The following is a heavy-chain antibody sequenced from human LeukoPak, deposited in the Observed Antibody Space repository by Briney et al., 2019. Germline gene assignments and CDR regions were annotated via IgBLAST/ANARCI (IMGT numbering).Heavy chain of an antibody. J-gene: IGHJ6*02. Sequence: GGSLRLSCAASGFTFSDYYMSWIRQAPGKGLEWVSYISSSGSTIYYADSVKGRFTISRDNAKNSLYLQMNSLRAEDTAVYYRARTPVSDYYYYGMDVWGQGTTVTVSS. V-gene: IGHV3-11*01. CDR3: ARTPVSDYYYYGMDV. D-gene: IGHD2-8*01. CDR2: ISSSGSTI. CDR1: GFTFSDYY.